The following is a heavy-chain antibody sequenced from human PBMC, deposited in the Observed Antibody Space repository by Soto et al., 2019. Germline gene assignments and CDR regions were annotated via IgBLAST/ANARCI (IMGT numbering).Heavy chain of an antibody. CDR1: GGTFSSYA. V-gene: IGHV1-69*06. Sequence: QVQLVQSGAEVKKPGSSVKVSCKASGGTFSSYAISWVRQAPGQGLEWMGGIIPIFGTANYAQKFQGRVTITANKSTSTSYMELSSLRSEDTAVYYSARDSAVGATQFDPWGQGTLVTVSS. CDR2: IIPIFGTA. D-gene: IGHD1-26*01. J-gene: IGHJ5*02. CDR3: ARDSAVGATQFDP.